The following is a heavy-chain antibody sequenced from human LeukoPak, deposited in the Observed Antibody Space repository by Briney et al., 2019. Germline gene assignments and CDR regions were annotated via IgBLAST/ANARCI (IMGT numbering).Heavy chain of an antibody. V-gene: IGHV3-21*06. Sequence: GGSLRLSCAASGFSFSDYNMNWVRQAPGKGLEWVSSISSGSSHIYYADSVKGRFTISRDNAKNSLYLQMNSLRAGDTAVYYCARDREQWLVRRFDYWGQGTLVTVSS. CDR1: GFSFSDYN. D-gene: IGHD6-19*01. J-gene: IGHJ4*02. CDR2: ISSGSSHI. CDR3: ARDREQWLVRRFDY.